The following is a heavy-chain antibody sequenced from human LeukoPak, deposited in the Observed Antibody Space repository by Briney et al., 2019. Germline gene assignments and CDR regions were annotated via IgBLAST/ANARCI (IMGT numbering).Heavy chain of an antibody. CDR3: ASIRGTLGY. Sequence: PGGFLRLSCAASGFTFSDHFMDWVRQAPGKGLEWVGRIKNKANSYITQYAASMEGRFTISRDDSKTSLYLQMSSLKTEDTAMYYCASIRGTLGYWGQGTVVTVSS. CDR1: GFTFSDHF. V-gene: IGHV3-72*01. CDR2: IKNKANSYIT. D-gene: IGHD1-26*01. J-gene: IGHJ4*02.